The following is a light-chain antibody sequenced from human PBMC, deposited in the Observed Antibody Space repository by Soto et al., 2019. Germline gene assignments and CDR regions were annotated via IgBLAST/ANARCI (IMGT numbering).Light chain of an antibody. Sequence: QSVLTQPPSASGTPGQRVTISCSGSSSNVGGNPVNWYQHVPTTAPKLLIYTNTQRPSGVPDRFSGSKSCTSASLAISGLQSEDEADYYCASWDDSLNGPVFGTGTKLTVL. CDR2: TNT. J-gene: IGLJ1*01. CDR1: SSNVGGNP. CDR3: ASWDDSLNGPV. V-gene: IGLV1-44*01.